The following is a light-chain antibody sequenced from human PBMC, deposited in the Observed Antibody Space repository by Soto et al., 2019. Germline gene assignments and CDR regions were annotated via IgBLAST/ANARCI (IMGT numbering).Light chain of an antibody. CDR2: WAS. V-gene: IGKV4-1*01. Sequence: DIVMTQSPDSPAVSLGERATINCKSSQSVLYSSNNKNYLAWYQQKPGQPPKLLIYWASTRESGVPDRFSGSGSGTDFTLTISSLQAEDVAVYYCQQYYGTPYTFGQGTKVDIK. CDR3: QQYYGTPYT. J-gene: IGKJ2*01. CDR1: QSVLYSSNNKNY.